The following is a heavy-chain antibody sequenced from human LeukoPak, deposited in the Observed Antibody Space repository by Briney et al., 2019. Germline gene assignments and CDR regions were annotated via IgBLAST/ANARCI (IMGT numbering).Heavy chain of an antibody. Sequence: ASVKVSCKAFGYTFTSYYMHLVRQAPGQGVEWMGIINPSVGVISYAQKFQGRVTRTRDMSTSTVYMELSSLRSEDTAGYCCARCLIVGATWWFDPWGQGTLVTVSS. J-gene: IGHJ5*02. CDR1: GYTFTSYY. CDR2: INPSVGVI. D-gene: IGHD1-26*01. V-gene: IGHV1-46*03. CDR3: ARCLIVGATWWFDP.